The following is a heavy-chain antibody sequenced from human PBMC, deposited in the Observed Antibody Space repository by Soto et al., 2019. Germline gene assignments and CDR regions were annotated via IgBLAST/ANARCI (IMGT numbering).Heavy chain of an antibody. CDR2: FDPEDGET. Sequence: GASVKVSCKVSGYTLTELSMHWVRQAPGKGLEWMGGFDPEDGETIYAQKFQGRVTMIEDTSTDTAYMELSSLRSEDTAVYYCATDRFYCSGGSCYPSYFDYWGQGTLVTVSS. CDR1: GYTLTELS. CDR3: ATDRFYCSGGSCYPSYFDY. D-gene: IGHD2-15*01. V-gene: IGHV1-24*01. J-gene: IGHJ4*02.